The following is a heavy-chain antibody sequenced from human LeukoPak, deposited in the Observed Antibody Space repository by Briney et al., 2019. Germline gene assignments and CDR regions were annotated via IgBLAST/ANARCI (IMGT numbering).Heavy chain of an antibody. CDR1: GYTFTSYG. V-gene: IGHV1-18*01. CDR3: ARGPLWFGETYYYYYMDV. CDR2: ISAYNGNT. D-gene: IGHD3-10*01. J-gene: IGHJ6*03. Sequence: ASVKVSCKASGYTFTSYGISWVRQAPGQGLEWMGWISAYNGNTNYAQKLQGRVTMTTDTSTSTAYMELRSLRPDDTAVYYCARGPLWFGETYYYYYMDVWGKGTTVTISS.